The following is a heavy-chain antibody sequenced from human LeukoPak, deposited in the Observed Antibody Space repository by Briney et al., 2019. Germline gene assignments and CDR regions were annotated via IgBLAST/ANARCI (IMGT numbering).Heavy chain of an antibody. V-gene: IGHV4-59*01. Sequence: SETLSLTCTVSGGSISSYYWSWIRQSPGEGLEWIGYIHYRGSTNYNPSLKSRVTISVDTSKNQFSLKLSSLTAADTAVYYCARSVLGYSYGLHIAYWGQGTLVTVSS. CDR2: IHYRGST. J-gene: IGHJ4*02. CDR1: GGSISSYY. CDR3: ARSVLGYSYGLHIAY. D-gene: IGHD5-18*01.